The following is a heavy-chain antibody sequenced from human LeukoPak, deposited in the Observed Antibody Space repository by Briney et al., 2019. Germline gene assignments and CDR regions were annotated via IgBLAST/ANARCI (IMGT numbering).Heavy chain of an antibody. CDR2: INHSGST. V-gene: IGHV4-34*01. Sequence: SETLSLTCAVYGGSFSGYYWSWIRQPPGKGLEWIGEINHSGSTNYNPPLKSRVTISVDTSKNQFSLKLSSVTAADTAVYYCARRIPRIVGAPDYWGQGTLVTVSS. D-gene: IGHD1-26*01. J-gene: IGHJ4*02. CDR3: ARRIPRIVGAPDY. CDR1: GGSFSGYY.